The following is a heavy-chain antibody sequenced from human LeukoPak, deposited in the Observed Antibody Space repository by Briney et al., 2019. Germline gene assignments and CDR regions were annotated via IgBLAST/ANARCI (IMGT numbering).Heavy chain of an antibody. J-gene: IGHJ4*02. CDR3: AKDRSSSWNYFDY. CDR2: ISYDGSNK. Sequence: PGGSLRLSCAASGFTFSSYAMHWVRQAPGKGLEWVAVISYDGSNKYYADSVKGRFTISRDNSKNTLYLQMNSLRAEDTAVYYCAKDRSSSWNYFDYWGQGTLVTVSS. CDR1: GFTFSSYA. V-gene: IGHV3-30-3*01. D-gene: IGHD6-13*01.